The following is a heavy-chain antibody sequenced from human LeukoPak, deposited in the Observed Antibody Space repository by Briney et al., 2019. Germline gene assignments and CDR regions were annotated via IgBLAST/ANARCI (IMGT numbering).Heavy chain of an antibody. CDR3: AKIQVTTYFLDAFDI. V-gene: IGHV3-23*01. D-gene: IGHD4-11*01. CDR1: GFTFDDYG. Sequence: GGSLRLSCAASGFTFDDYGMSWVRQAPGKGLEWVSAISGSGGSTYYADSVKGRFTISRNNSKNTLYLQMNSLRAEDTAVYYCAKIQVTTYFLDAFDIWGQGTMVTVSS. CDR2: ISGSGGST. J-gene: IGHJ3*02.